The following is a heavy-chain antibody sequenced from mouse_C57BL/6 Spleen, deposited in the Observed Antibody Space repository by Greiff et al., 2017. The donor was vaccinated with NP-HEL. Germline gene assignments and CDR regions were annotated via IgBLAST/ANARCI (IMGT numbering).Heavy chain of an antibody. V-gene: IGHV14-4*01. J-gene: IGHJ3*01. CDR1: GFNIKDDY. Sequence: EVKLMESGAELVRPGASVKLSCTASGFNIKDDYMHWVKQRPEQGLEWIGWIDPENGDTEYASKFQGKATITADTSSNTAYLQLSSLTSEDTAVYYCTTGGPRFAYWGQGTLVTVSA. CDR2: IDPENGDT. CDR3: TTGGPRFAY.